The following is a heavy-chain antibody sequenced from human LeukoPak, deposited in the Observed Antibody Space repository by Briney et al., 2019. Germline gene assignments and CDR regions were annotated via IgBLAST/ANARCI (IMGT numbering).Heavy chain of an antibody. D-gene: IGHD1-26*01. CDR2: IIPIFGIA. CDR1: GGTFSSYV. Sequence: SVKVSCKTSGGTFSSYVISWVRQVPGKGLEWMGRIIPIFGIANYAQKFQGRVTITADKSTSTAYMELSSLRSEDTAVYYCARDRSGSSTFDYWGQGTLVTVSS. V-gene: IGHV1-69*04. J-gene: IGHJ4*02. CDR3: ARDRSGSSTFDY.